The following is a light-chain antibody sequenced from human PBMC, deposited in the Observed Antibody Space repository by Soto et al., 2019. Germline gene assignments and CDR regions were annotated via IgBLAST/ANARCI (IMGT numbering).Light chain of an antibody. CDR2: AAS. J-gene: IGKJ1*01. CDR1: QGIRND. CDR3: QESYSALWGT. Sequence: DVQMTQSPSAVSASVGDRVTITCRASQGIRNDLGWYQQKPGKAPKRLIYAASSLQSGVPSRFSGSGSGTEFTLTISSLEPEDFATYYCQESYSALWGTCGQGTKVDIK. V-gene: IGKV1-17*01.